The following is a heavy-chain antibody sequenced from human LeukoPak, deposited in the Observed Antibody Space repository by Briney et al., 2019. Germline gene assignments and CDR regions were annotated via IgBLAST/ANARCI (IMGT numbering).Heavy chain of an antibody. D-gene: IGHD2-8*01. CDR2: IKQDGSEK. Sequence: GGSLRLSCAASGFTFSSYWMSWVRQAPGKGLEWVANIKQDGSEKYYVDSVKGRFTISRDNAKNSLYPQMNSLRAEDTAVYYCARSLFVLMVYAIGYWGQGTLVTVSS. V-gene: IGHV3-7*01. CDR3: ARSLFVLMVYAIGY. J-gene: IGHJ4*02. CDR1: GFTFSSYW.